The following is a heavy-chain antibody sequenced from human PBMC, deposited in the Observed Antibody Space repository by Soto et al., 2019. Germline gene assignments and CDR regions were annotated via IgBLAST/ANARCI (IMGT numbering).Heavy chain of an antibody. D-gene: IGHD6-13*01. CDR3: ARAQQLVGDNWFDP. Sequence: QTXGSLRLSCPASGXTFSSYCMHWVRQAPGKGLEWVAFIWYDGSNKYYADSVKGRFTISRDNSKNTLYLQMNSLRAEDTAVYYCARAQQLVGDNWFDPWGQGTLVTVSS. V-gene: IGHV3-33*01. CDR1: GXTFSSYC. CDR2: IWYDGSNK. J-gene: IGHJ5*02.